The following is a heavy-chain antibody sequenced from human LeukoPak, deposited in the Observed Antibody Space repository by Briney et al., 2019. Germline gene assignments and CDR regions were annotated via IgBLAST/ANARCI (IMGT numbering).Heavy chain of an antibody. J-gene: IGHJ4*01. D-gene: IGHD6-13*01. CDR1: GGSISSGSYY. V-gene: IGHV4-61*02. CDR2: IYTSGST. Sequence: PSQTLSLTCTVSGGSISSGSYYWRWIRQPAGKGLEWIGRIYTSGSTNYNPSLKSRVTISVDTSKNQFSLKLSSVTAADTAVYYCARGEVYSSSWYYFDYWGQGTLVTVSS. CDR3: ARGEVYSSSWYYFDY.